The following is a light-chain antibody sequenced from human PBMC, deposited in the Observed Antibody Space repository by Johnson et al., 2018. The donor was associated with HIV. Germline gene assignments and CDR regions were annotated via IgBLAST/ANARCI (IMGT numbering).Light chain of an antibody. J-gene: IGLJ1*01. CDR3: GTWDNSLSAGGV. Sequence: QSVLTQPPSMSAAPGQQVTISCSGSSSNIGNNYVSWYQQLPGTAPKLLIYDNNKRPSGIPDRFSGSKSGTSATLGITGLQTGDEADYYCGTWDNSLSAGGVFGTGTKVTVL. V-gene: IGLV1-51*01. CDR1: SSNIGNNY. CDR2: DNN.